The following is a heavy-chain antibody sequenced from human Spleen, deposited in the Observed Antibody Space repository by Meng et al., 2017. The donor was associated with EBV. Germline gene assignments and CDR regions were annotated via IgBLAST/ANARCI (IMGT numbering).Heavy chain of an antibody. V-gene: IGHV3-21*01. CDR1: GFTFSSYS. Sequence: EVQLVESGXXRVNPGGXLRLSWAASGFTFSSYSMNWVGQAPGRVLEWVSSISSASSYIYYADSVKGRFTISRDNTKNSLYLQMNSLRDEDTAVYFCARAKDYYDSSGQDYWGQVTLVTVSS. D-gene: IGHD3-22*01. CDR3: ARAKDYYDSSGQDY. CDR2: ISSASSYI. J-gene: IGHJ4*02.